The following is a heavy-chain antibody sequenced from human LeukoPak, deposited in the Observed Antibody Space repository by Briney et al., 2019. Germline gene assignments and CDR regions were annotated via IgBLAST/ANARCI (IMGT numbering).Heavy chain of an antibody. V-gene: IGHV3-64*01. CDR3: AKQLRVYYYMDV. D-gene: IGHD1-1*01. CDR1: GFTFSSYA. CDR2: ISSNGGST. J-gene: IGHJ6*03. Sequence: GGSLRLSCAASGFTFSSYAMHWVRQAPGKGLEYVSAISSNGGSTYYANSVKGRFTISRDNSKNTLYLQMGSLRAEDTAVYYCAKQLRVYYYMDVWGKGTTVTVSS.